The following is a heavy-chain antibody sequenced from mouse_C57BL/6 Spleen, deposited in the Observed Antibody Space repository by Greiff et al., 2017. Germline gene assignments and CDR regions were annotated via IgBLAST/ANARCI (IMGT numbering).Heavy chain of an antibody. CDR1: GYTFTSYW. CDR2: IDPSDSYT. V-gene: IGHV1-50*01. J-gene: IGHJ4*01. Sequence: QVQLQQPGAELVKPGASVKLSCKASGYTFTSYWMQWVKQRPGQGLVWIGEIDPSDSYTNYNQKFKGKATLTVDTSSSTAYMQLSSLTSEDSAVYYCARVGLYDGYYGYAMDYWGQGTSVTVSS. CDR3: ARVGLYDGYYGYAMDY. D-gene: IGHD2-3*01.